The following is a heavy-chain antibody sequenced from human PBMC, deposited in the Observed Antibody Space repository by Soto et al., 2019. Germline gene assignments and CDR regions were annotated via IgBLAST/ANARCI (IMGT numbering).Heavy chain of an antibody. J-gene: IGHJ4*02. D-gene: IGHD5-12*01. Sequence: ASVKVSCKASGYTFTGYAMHWVRQAPGQRLEWMGWINAGNGNTKYSQKFQGRVTITRDTSASTAYMELSSLRSEDTAVYYCARRIVATETFDYWGQGTLDTVSS. V-gene: IGHV1-3*01. CDR3: ARRIVATETFDY. CDR2: INAGNGNT. CDR1: GYTFTGYA.